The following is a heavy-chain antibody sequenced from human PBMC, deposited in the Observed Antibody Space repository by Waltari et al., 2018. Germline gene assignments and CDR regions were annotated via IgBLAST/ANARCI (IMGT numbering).Heavy chain of an antibody. CDR3: ARGGGGDWEWFDP. Sequence: QVQLQASGPSLLQPSETLSLFCTVSGGSISGFSWSWVRQPPGKGLDWIGYIYYTGSTNVNPSLKSRVTMSVDTSKNQFSLKLSSVTAADTAFYYCARGGGGDWEWFDPWGQGTLVTVSS. CDR1: GGSISGFS. V-gene: IGHV4-59*01. CDR2: IYYTGST. J-gene: IGHJ5*02. D-gene: IGHD2-21*02.